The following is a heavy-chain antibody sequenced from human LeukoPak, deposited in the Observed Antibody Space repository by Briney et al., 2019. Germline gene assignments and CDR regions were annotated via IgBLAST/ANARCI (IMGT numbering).Heavy chain of an antibody. CDR3: AREDDYYGSGSLDY. CDR2: IWYDGSNK. Sequence: PGGSLRLSCAASGFTFSSYGMHWVRQAPGKGLEWVAVIWYDGSNKYYEDSVKGRFTISRENSKNTLYLQMSSLRAEDTAVYYCAREDDYYGSGSLDYWGQGTLVTVSS. V-gene: IGHV3-33*01. D-gene: IGHD3-10*01. CDR1: GFTFSSYG. J-gene: IGHJ4*02.